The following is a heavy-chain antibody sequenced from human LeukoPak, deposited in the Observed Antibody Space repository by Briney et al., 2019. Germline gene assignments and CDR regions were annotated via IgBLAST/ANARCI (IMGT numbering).Heavy chain of an antibody. CDR2: IKQDGSEK. D-gene: IGHD3-16*01. V-gene: IGHV3-7*01. CDR3: ARLGKEYYFDY. Sequence: GGSLRLSCAASVFTFSSYWMSWVRQAPGKGLEWVANIKQDGSEKYYVDSVKGRFTISRDNAKNSLYLQMNSLRAEDTAVYYCARLGKEYYFDYCGQGTLVTVSS. CDR1: VFTFSSYW. J-gene: IGHJ4*02.